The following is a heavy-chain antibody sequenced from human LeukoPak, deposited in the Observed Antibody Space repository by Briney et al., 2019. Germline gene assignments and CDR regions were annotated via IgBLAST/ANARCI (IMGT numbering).Heavy chain of an antibody. CDR1: GFSFRRYA. V-gene: IGHV3-21*05. J-gene: IGHJ4*02. CDR2: VNAESTDI. CDR3: ARDTFEPLVIDF. Sequence: GGSLRLACAASGFSFRRYAMNWVRQAPGKGLEWVTYVNAESTDILYADSVRGRLTISRANAKNSLYLQMNSLRAEDRGVYYCARDTFEPLVIDFWGQGTLVTVSS. D-gene: IGHD6-13*01.